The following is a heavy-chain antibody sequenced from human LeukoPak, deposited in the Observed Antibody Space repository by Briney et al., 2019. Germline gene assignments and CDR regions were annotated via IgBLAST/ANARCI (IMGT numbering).Heavy chain of an antibody. CDR3: ARYGSGSSGLDY. J-gene: IGHJ4*02. Sequence: SETLSLTCAVSGYSISSGYHWGWIRQPPGKGLEWIGYIYYSGSTNYNPSLKSRVTISVDTSKNQFSLKLSSVTAADTAVYYCARYGSGSSGLDYWGQGTLVTVSS. CDR1: GYSISSGYH. CDR2: IYYSGST. D-gene: IGHD3-10*01. V-gene: IGHV4-61*01.